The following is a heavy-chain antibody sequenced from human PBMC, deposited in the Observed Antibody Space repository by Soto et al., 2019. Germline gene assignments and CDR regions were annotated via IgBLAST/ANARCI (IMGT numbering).Heavy chain of an antibody. V-gene: IGHV3-48*03. CDR1: GFAFSRYE. D-gene: IGHD2-2*01. CDR2: IGTGDSPV. Sequence: EVQLVESGGALVQPGGSLILTCEASGFAFSRYEMNWVRQAPGKGLEWVSYIGTGDSPVYYADSVRGRFTISRDDADNSLYLQMNGLRADDTAVYYCARDLNQLLSLLGPKFKFYGMDVWGQGTTVTVSS. CDR3: ARDLNQLLSLLGPKFKFYGMDV. J-gene: IGHJ6*02.